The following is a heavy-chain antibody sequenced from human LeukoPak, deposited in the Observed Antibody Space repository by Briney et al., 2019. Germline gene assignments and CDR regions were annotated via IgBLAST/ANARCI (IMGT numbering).Heavy chain of an antibody. J-gene: IGHJ4*02. V-gene: IGHV4-30-2*01. CDR3: ARVGKVATFDY. Sequence: SETLSLTCAVSGGSISSGGYSWSWIRQPPGKGLERIGYIYHSGSTYYNPSLKSRVTISVDRSKNQFSLKLSSVTAADTAVYYCARVGKVATFDYWGQGTLVTVSS. CDR2: IYHSGST. CDR1: GGSISSGGYS. D-gene: IGHD5-12*01.